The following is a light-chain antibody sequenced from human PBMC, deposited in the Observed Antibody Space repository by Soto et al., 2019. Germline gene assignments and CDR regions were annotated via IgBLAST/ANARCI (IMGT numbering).Light chain of an antibody. J-gene: IGKJ5*01. CDR1: QSVSGF. CDR3: LHRMNWPLT. CDR2: DAS. V-gene: IGKV3-11*01. Sequence: ELVLPQSPANLSLSAGERATLYCPASQSVSGFVGWYQQRPGQDTRLLIYDASERDTGIPDRFSGSGSETDFTLTISSLEPEDFGVYYCLHRMNWPLTFGQGTRLEIK.